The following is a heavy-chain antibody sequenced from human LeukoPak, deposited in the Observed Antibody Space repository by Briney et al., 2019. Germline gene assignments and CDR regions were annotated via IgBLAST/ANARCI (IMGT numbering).Heavy chain of an antibody. CDR2: VSNSGRT. V-gene: IGHV4-59*08. D-gene: IGHD3-22*01. CDR3: ARHYDSDNSGDPDWFDP. CDR1: GGSMSGYF. J-gene: IGHJ5*02. Sequence: PSETLSLTCTVSGGSMSGYFWSWIRQPPGKGLEWIGHVSNSGRTNYNPSLKSRVTISLDTSRNQFSLKLTSVTAADTAIYYCARHYDSDNSGDPDWFDPWGQGSLVTVSS.